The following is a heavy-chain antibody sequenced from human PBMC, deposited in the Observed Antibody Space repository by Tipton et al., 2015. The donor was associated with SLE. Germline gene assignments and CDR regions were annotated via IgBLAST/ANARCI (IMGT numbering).Heavy chain of an antibody. J-gene: IGHJ6*02. V-gene: IGHV3-23*01. Sequence: SLRLSCAASGFSFSNHGMHWVRQAPGKGLEWVSAISGSGGSTYYADSVKGRFTISRDNSKNTLYLQMNSLRAEDTAVYYCAKDGPGVSDGMDVWGQGTTVTVSS. CDR3: AKDGPGVSDGMDV. CDR2: ISGSGGST. D-gene: IGHD3-10*01. CDR1: GFSFSNHG.